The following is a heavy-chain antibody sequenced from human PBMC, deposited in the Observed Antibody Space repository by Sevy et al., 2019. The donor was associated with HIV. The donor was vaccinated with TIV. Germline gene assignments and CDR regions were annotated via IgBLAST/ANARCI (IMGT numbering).Heavy chain of an antibody. Sequence: GGSLRLSCAASGFTVSSNYMSWVRQAPGKGLEWVSVIYSGGSTYYADSVKGRFTISRDNSKNTLYLQMNSLRAEDTAVYYCARVVRGTYQRSGSPDFDYWGQGTLVTVSS. D-gene: IGHD3-3*01. V-gene: IGHV3-53*01. CDR3: ARVVRGTYQRSGSPDFDY. CDR2: IYSGGST. CDR1: GFTVSSNY. J-gene: IGHJ4*02.